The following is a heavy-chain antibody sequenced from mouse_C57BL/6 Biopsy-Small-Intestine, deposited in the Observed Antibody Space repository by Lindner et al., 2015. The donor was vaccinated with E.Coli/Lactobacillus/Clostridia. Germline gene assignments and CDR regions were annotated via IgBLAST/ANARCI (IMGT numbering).Heavy chain of an antibody. D-gene: IGHD3-2*01. V-gene: IGHV1-82*01. CDR2: IYPGDGDT. J-gene: IGHJ3*01. CDR3: ADQDPRKTAWAPFAY. Sequence: VQLQESGPELVKPGASVKISCKASGYAFSSSWMNWVKQRPGKGLEWIGRIYPGDGDTNYNGKFKGKATLTADKSSSTAYMQLSSLTSEDSAVYFCADQDPRKTAWAPFAYWGQGTLVTVSA. CDR1: GYAFSSSW.